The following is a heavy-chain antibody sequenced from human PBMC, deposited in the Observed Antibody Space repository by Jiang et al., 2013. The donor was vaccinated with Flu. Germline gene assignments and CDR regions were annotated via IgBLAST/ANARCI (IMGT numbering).Heavy chain of an antibody. D-gene: IGHD5-24*01. CDR3: AGTPRWLHFDN. CDR1: GGSISSGGYY. V-gene: IGHV4-31*03. CDR2: IYYSGST. J-gene: IGHJ4*02. Sequence: GLVKPSRTLSLTCTVSGGSISSGGYYWSWIRQHPGKGLEWIGYIYYSGSTYYNPSLKSRVTISVDTSKNQFSLKLSSVTAGDTAVYYCAGTPRWLHFDNWGQGTLVTVSS.